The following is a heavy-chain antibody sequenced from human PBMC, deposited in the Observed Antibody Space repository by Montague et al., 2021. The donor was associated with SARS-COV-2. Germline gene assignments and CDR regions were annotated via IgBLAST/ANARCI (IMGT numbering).Heavy chain of an antibody. CDR1: GFTFEDYA. CDR2: IYSGGSST. Sequence: SLRLSCAASGFTFEDYAMHWVRQAPGKGLEWVSVIYSGGSSTYYADSVKGRFTISRDNSKNTLYLQMNSLRAEDTAVYYCAKKVFPYDSSGYLSDYWGQGTLVTVSS. D-gene: IGHD3-22*01. CDR3: AKKVFPYDSSGYLSDY. J-gene: IGHJ4*02. V-gene: IGHV3-23*03.